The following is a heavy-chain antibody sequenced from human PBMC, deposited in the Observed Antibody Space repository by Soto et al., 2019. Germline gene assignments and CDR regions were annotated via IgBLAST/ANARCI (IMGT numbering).Heavy chain of an antibody. CDR3: AHRRHHSGTYAFGYYYYGFDG. CDR2: IFCDEDK. D-gene: IGHD3-10*01. V-gene: IGHV2-5*02. CDR1: GFSLSTRRVG. Sequence: SGPTLVNPTQTLTLTCTFSGFSLSTRRVGVGWIRQPPGKPLEWLALIFCDEDKRYSRFLESRLTITIETSKNQVGITMTNMDPVDTGTYYCAHRRHHSGTYAFGYYYYGFDGWGKGTTVNVSS. J-gene: IGHJ6*04.